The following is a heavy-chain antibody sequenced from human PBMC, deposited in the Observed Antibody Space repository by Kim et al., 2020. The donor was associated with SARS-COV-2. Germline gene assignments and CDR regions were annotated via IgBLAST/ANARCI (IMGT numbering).Heavy chain of an antibody. CDR1: GGSISSSSYY. CDR2: IYYSGST. V-gene: IGHV4-39*01. J-gene: IGHJ6*02. CDR3: ASPSGGVDCSGGSCYSGGLRPQKKSYYGMDV. Sequence: SETLSLTCTVSGGSISSSSYYWGWIRQPPGKGLEWIGSIYYSGSTYYNPSLKSRVTISVDTSKNQFSLKLSSVTAADTAVYYCASPSGGVDCSGGSCYSGGLRPQKKSYYGMDVWGQGTTVTVSS. D-gene: IGHD2-15*01.